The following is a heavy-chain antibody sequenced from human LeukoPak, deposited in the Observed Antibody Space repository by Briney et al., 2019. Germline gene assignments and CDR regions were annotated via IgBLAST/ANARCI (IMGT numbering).Heavy chain of an antibody. CDR3: ARDGGXGWXXGSFDXXXXXXXXXXXXGMHPPQPFHFD. CDR2: INTDGSST. V-gene: IGHV3-74*01. CDR1: GFTFSSDW. J-gene: IGHJ3*02. Sequence: GGSLRLSCAASGFTFSSDWMHWVRQAPGKGLVWVSRINTDGSSTSYADSVKGRFTISRDNAKNTLYLQMNSLRAEDTAVYYCARDGGXGWXXGSFDXXXXXXXXXXXXGMHPPQPFHFD. D-gene: IGHD3-9*01.